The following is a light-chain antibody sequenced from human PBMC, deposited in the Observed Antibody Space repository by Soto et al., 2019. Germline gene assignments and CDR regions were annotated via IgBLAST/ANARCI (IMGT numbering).Light chain of an antibody. CDR1: SSDVGSYNL. CDR2: EGS. Sequence: QSVLTQPASVSGSPGQSITISCTGTSSDVGSYNLVSWYQQHPGKAPKLMIYEGSKRPSGVSNRFSGSKSGNTASLTISGLQAEDEADYYCCSYRGSSTLTFGGGTKVTVL. J-gene: IGLJ2*01. V-gene: IGLV2-23*01. CDR3: CSYRGSSTLT.